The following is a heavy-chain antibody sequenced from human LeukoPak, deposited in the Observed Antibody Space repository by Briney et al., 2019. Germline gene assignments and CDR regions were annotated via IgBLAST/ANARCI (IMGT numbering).Heavy chain of an antibody. D-gene: IGHD2/OR15-2a*01. V-gene: IGHV3-7*01. CDR2: IREDDSER. CDR3: ARQYWSRWG. CDR1: GFTFTTYA. J-gene: IGHJ4*02. Sequence: GGSLRLSCVASGFTFTTYAMDRVRQAPGKGLEWVSTIREDDSERNYVDSVRGRFTTSRDNARNSLYLQMNSLRPEGAGVYYCARQYWSRWGWGRGTLVTASS.